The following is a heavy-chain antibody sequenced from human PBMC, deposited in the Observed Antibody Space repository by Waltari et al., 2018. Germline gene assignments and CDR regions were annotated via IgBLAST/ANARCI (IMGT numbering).Heavy chain of an antibody. V-gene: IGHV3-30*04. CDR1: GFIFRGFN. CDR2: ISYDGSNE. J-gene: IGHJ4*02. CDR3: ARDASRPQHPRPFDS. Sequence: QVQLLESGGGVVQPGRSLRISCVTSGFIFRGFNMNWIRQTPGKGLEWVALISYDGSNEDYADAGKGRFIISRDDSKSTVYLQMNSLRPEDTAVYYCARDASRPQHPRPFDSWGQGTLVSVSS.